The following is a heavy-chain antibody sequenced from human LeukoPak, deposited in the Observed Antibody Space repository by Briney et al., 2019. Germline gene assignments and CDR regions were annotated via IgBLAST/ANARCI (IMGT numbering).Heavy chain of an antibody. J-gene: IGHJ4*02. CDR2: INHSGST. V-gene: IGHV4-34*01. CDR3: ARRRVAAAGKLDY. CDR1: GGSFSGYY. Sequence: SSETLSLTCAVYGGSFSGYYWSWIRQPPGKGLEWIGEINHSGSTNYNPSLKSRVTISVDTSKNQFYLKLSSVTAADTAVYYCARRRVAAAGKLDYWGQGTLVTVSS. D-gene: IGHD6-13*01.